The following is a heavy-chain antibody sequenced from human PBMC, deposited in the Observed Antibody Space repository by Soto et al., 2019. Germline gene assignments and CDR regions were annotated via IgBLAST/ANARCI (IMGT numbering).Heavy chain of an antibody. CDR1: GYTFTSYY. J-gene: IGHJ6*02. Sequence: ASVKVSCKASGYTFTSYYMHWVRQAPGQGLEWMGIINPSGGSTSYAQKFQGRVTMTRDTSTSTVYMELGSLRSEDTAVYYCARDPEVTHYYYYYGMDVWGQGTTVTVSS. CDR2: INPSGGST. CDR3: ARDPEVTHYYYYYGMDV. V-gene: IGHV1-46*01. D-gene: IGHD4-4*01.